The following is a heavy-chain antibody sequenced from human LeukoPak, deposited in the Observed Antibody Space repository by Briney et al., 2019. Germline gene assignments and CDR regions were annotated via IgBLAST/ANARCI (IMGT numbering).Heavy chain of an antibody. V-gene: IGHV3-7*05. CDR2: IKQDGSEK. CDR1: GFTFSNYW. J-gene: IGHJ4*02. CDR3: AREDQPRGTFDY. D-gene: IGHD2-15*01. Sequence: GGSLRLSCAASGFTFSNYWMSWVREAPGKGLEWVANIKQDGSEKYYVDSVKGRFTISRDNAKNSLYLQMNSLRAEDTALYYCAREDQPRGTFDYWGQGILVTVSS.